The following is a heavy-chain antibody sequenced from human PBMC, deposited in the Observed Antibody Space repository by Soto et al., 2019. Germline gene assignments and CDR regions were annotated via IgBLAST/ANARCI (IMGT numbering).Heavy chain of an antibody. V-gene: IGHV1-69*13. D-gene: IGHD6-13*01. CDR3: ARDPIVYTSSSHASYYYHGMYV. CDR2: IIPIFGTA. Sequence: SSVKLSCKASGGTFSSYAISWVRQAPGQGLEWMGGIIPIFGTANYAQKFQGRVTITADESTSTAYMELSSLRSEDTAVYYCARDPIVYTSSSHASYYYHGMYVWG. J-gene: IGHJ6*02. CDR1: GGTFSSYA.